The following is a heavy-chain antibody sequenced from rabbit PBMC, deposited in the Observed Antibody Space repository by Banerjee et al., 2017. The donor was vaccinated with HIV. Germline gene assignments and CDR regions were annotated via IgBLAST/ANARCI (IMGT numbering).Heavy chain of an antibody. CDR1: GFSFSNKYV. CDR2: IKTSSGNT. Sequence: QEQLEESGGELVKPEGSLTLTCTASGFSFSNKYVMCWVSQAPGQGVEWIALIKTSSGNTCFATWAKGPIPISKASWTTVTLQMTSFTTPDTATYFFSIDLAGVICLNFNLWGPGTLVTVS. D-gene: IGHD4-1*01. V-gene: IGHV1S45*01. CDR3: SIDLAGVICLNFNL. J-gene: IGHJ4*01.